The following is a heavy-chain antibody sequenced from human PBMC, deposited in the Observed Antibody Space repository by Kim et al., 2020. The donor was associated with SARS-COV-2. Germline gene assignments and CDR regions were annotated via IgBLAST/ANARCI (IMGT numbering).Heavy chain of an antibody. D-gene: IGHD3-16*01. Sequence: GGSLRLSCAASGFTFSSYWMSWVRQAPGKGLEWVANIKQDGSEKYYVDSVKGRFTISRDNAKNSLYLQMNSLRAEDTAVYYCARVDYTSSPIFDYWGQGTLVTVSS. CDR3: ARVDYTSSPIFDY. J-gene: IGHJ4*02. CDR2: IKQDGSEK. CDR1: GFTFSSYW. V-gene: IGHV3-7*03.